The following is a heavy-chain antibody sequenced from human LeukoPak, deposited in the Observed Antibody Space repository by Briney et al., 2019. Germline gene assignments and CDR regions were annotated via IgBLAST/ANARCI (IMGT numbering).Heavy chain of an antibody. J-gene: IGHJ3*02. CDR2: ISAYNGNT. D-gene: IGHD2-15*01. CDR3: ARDQSLGYCSGGSCDAFDI. V-gene: IGHV1-18*01. Sequence: ASVKVSCKASGYTFTSYGISWVRQAPGQGLEWMGWISAYNGNTNYAQKLQGRVTMTTDTSTSTAYMELRSLRSDDTAVSYCARDQSLGYCSGGSCDAFDIWGQGTMVTVSS. CDR1: GYTFTSYG.